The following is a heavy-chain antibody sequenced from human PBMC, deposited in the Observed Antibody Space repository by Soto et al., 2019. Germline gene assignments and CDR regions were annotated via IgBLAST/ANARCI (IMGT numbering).Heavy chain of an antibody. CDR1: GFSFNIFS. CDR3: ARMSSTLSPGS. Sequence: GGSLRLSCTASGFSFNIFSMNWVRQAPGKGLEWVSYIRSNSSSRYYADSVKGRFTISRDNAKNSLYLQMNSLRAEDTAVYYCARMSSTLSPGSWGQGTLVTVSS. J-gene: IGHJ5*02. CDR2: IRSNSSSR. D-gene: IGHD2-2*01. V-gene: IGHV3-48*04.